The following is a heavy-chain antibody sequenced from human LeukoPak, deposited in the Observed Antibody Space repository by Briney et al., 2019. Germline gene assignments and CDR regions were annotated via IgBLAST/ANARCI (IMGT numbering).Heavy chain of an antibody. J-gene: IGHJ5*01. D-gene: IGHD2-15*01. Sequence: AETLPLPCSVSGVSLSSYYWSWLRQPPGKGLEWIGYIYYSGSINENTSVKSRDTISVDTSKDQFSLKLSSVTAADTAVYDCGRHQLYCCCASCYRHWLESWGQGILVTVSS. V-gene: IGHV4-59*08. CDR3: GRHQLYCCCASCYRHWLES. CDR2: IYYSGSI. CDR1: GVSLSSYY.